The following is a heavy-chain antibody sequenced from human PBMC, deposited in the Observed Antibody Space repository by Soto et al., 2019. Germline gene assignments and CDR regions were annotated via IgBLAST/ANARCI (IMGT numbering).Heavy chain of an antibody. CDR2: ISYDGSNK. CDR1: GLTFSAYC. J-gene: IGHJ6*02. V-gene: IGHV3-30*18. D-gene: IGHD5-18*01. Sequence: GGSLRLSCAASGLTFSAYCMHWVRQAPGKGLEWVAVISYDGSNKYYADSVKGRFTISRDNSKNTLSLQMNSLRAEDTAVFYCAKATFVDTPETIYYGMDVWGQGTTVTVSS. CDR3: AKATFVDTPETIYYGMDV.